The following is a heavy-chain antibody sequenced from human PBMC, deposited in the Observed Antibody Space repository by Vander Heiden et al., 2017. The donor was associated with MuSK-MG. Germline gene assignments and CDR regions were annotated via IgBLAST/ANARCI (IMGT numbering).Heavy chain of an antibody. Sequence: EVQLLESGGGLVQPGGSLRLSCAASGFTFSSYAMSWVRQAPGKGLEWVSAISGSGGSTYYADSVKGRFTISRDNSKNTLYLQMKSMRAEDTAVYYCAKRGGRHDAFDIWGQGTMVTVSS. CDR2: ISGSGGST. CDR1: GFTFSSYA. J-gene: IGHJ3*02. CDR3: AKRGGRHDAFDI. V-gene: IGHV3-23*01. D-gene: IGHD1-1*01.